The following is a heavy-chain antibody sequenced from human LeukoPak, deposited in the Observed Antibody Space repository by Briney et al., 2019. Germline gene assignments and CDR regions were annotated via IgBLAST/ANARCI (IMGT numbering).Heavy chain of an antibody. J-gene: IGHJ1*01. CDR2: IIGSVGST. Sequence: GGSLRLSCAASGFTFSSYAMSWVRQAPGKGREWVSAIIGSVGSTYYADSVKGRFTISRDNSKNTLYLQMNSLRAEDTAVYYCAKLHTVQLRLWFGELLSYFQHWGQGTLVTVSS. CDR3: AKLHTVQLRLWFGELLSYFQH. CDR1: GFTFSSYA. D-gene: IGHD3-10*01. V-gene: IGHV3-23*01.